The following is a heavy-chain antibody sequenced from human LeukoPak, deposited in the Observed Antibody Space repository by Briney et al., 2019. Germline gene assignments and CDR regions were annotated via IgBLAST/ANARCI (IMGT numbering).Heavy chain of an antibody. CDR2: VTYTGDET. CDR3: ARDPSLGGYNGSELDF. V-gene: IGHV3-64*01. D-gene: IGHD3-10*01. Sequence: VGSLRLSCAGSGFTFSHYFMHWVRQAPGKGLEFVSAVTYTGDETYYARSVKGRFTVSRDNSKNTLYLQMGSLRAEDTAIYYCARDPSLGGYNGSELDFWGQGTLVTVSS. J-gene: IGHJ4*02. CDR1: GFTFSHYF.